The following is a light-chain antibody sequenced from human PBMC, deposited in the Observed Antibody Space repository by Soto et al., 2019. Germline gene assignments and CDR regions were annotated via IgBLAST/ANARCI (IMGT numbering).Light chain of an antibody. CDR2: WAS. CDR1: QSILYSSNNKHS. V-gene: IGKV4-1*01. J-gene: IGKJ4*01. CDR3: QQYLAPLT. Sequence: DIVMTQSPASLAAFLGERATINCKSSQSILYSSNNKHSLAWFQQRPGQPPKLLIYWASTRESGVPDRFSGSGSGTDFPLTTSSLQAEDVAVYYCQQYLAPLTCGGGTKVEIK.